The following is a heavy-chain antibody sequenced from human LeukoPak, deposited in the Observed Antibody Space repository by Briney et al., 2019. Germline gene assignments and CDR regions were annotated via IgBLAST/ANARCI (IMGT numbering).Heavy chain of an antibody. Sequence: PGGSLRLSCAASGFTFSSYGMHWVRQAPGKGLEWVAVIWYDGSNKYYADSVKGRFTISRDNSKNTLYLQMNSLRAEDTAVYYCARDPGKAETTPGFDYWGQGTLVTVSS. V-gene: IGHV3-33*01. CDR3: ARDPGKAETTPGFDY. CDR1: GFTFSSYG. D-gene: IGHD1-1*01. J-gene: IGHJ4*02. CDR2: IWYDGSNK.